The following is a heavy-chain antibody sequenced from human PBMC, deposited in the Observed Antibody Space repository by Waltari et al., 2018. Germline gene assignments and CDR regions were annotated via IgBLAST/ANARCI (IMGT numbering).Heavy chain of an antibody. CDR3: ARYSGYDKNDAFDI. Sequence: QVTLKESGPALVKPTQTLTLTCTFSGFSLSTSGMRVSWIRQPPGKALEWLARIDWEDDKFYSTSLKTRLTISKDTSKNQVVLTMTNMDPVDTATYYCARYSGYDKNDAFDIWGQGTMVTVSS. CDR1: GFSLSTSGMR. D-gene: IGHD5-12*01. V-gene: IGHV2-70*04. CDR2: IDWEDDK. J-gene: IGHJ3*02.